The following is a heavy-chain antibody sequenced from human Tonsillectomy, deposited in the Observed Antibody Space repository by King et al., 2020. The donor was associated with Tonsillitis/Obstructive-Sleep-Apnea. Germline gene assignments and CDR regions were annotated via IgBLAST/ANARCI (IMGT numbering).Heavy chain of an antibody. CDR2: IARIVDMA. CDR3: ARVRSDRGSWGYNWFDP. V-gene: IGHV1-69*04. D-gene: IGHD3-10*01. CDR1: GGTFSSYA. J-gene: IGHJ5*02. Sequence: QVQLVQSGAEVKKPGSSVKVSCKASGGTFSSYAISWVRQAPGQGLEWMGRIARIVDMAQYAQKFAQKFQGRVSITADTSTSTAYMELSSLRSQDTAVYYCARVRSDRGSWGYNWFDPWGQGTLVTVSS.